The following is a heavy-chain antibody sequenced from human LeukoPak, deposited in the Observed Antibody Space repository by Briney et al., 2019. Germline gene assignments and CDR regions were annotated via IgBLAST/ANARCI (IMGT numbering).Heavy chain of an antibody. CDR2: ISGYNCNT. V-gene: IGHV1-18*01. Sequence: GASVKVSCKASGYTFTSYCSSWGGQAPAQGLVGMVWISGYNCNTNYAHNLQGRLTMTTDTFKNTAYMEVRPLSSDDTDVYYCARGREGIFGEVPNFDCWGQGTLVTVSS. D-gene: IGHD3-3*01. J-gene: IGHJ4*02. CDR3: ARGREGIFGEVPNFDC. CDR1: GYTFTSYC.